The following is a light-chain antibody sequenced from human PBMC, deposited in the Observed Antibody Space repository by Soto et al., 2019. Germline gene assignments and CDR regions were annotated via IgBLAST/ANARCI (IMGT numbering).Light chain of an antibody. J-gene: IGLJ2*01. Sequence: QSVLTQPASVSGSPGQSITISCTGSGSDVGGYNYVSWYQHHPGKAPKLMIHDVSNRPSGVSNRFSGSKSGSTASLTISGLQAEDEADYYCSSHTSSNSLVFGGGTKLTVL. CDR2: DVS. V-gene: IGLV2-14*03. CDR3: SSHTSSNSLV. CDR1: GSDVGGYNY.